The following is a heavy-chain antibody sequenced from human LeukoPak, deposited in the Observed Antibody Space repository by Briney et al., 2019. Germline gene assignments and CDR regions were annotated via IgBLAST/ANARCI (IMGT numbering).Heavy chain of an antibody. J-gene: IGHJ6*03. Sequence: GGSLKLSCAASGFTFSGSAMHWVRQASGKGLEWVGRIRSKANSYATAYAASVKGRFTISRDDSKNTAYLQMNSLKTEDTAVYYCTRLGYDETLGSSSLHYYYYMDVWGKGTTVTVSS. CDR1: GFTFSGSA. CDR2: IRSKANSYAT. D-gene: IGHD6-6*01. CDR3: TRLGYDETLGSSSLHYYYYMDV. V-gene: IGHV3-73*01.